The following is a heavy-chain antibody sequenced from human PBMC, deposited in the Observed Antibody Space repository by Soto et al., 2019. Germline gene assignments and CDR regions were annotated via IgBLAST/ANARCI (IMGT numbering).Heavy chain of an antibody. V-gene: IGHV1-18*01. CDR3: ARESVAGSWGDH. CDR2: INSYNGNT. CDR1: GYTFTSYG. D-gene: IGHD6-19*01. Sequence: QVQLVQSGAEVKKPGASVKVSCKASGYTFTSYGITWVRQAPGQGLEWMGWINSYNGNTNYAQKLQGRVTVTTDTSTDTANRELRMLRSGETAVDYCARESVAGSWGDHWGQGTLVTVSS. J-gene: IGHJ5*02.